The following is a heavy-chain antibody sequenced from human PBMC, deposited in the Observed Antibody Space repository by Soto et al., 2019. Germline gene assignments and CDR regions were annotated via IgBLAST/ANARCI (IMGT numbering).Heavy chain of an antibody. CDR2: IKQDGSEI. D-gene: IGHD6-6*01. CDR3: ARIGYRSSTFDY. J-gene: IGHJ4*02. CDR1: GFTFSTYW. V-gene: IGHV3-7*01. Sequence: EVQLVESGGGLVQPGGSLRLSCAASGFTFSTYWMSWVRQPPGKGLEWVAKIKQDGSEIDYVDSLRGGFTLSRDNAKKSHYLQMNSLRVEDTAVYYCARIGYRSSTFDYWGQGTLVIVSP.